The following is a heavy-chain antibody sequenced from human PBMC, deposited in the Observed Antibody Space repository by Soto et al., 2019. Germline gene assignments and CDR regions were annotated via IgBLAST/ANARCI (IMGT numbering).Heavy chain of an antibody. V-gene: IGHV1-69*01. CDR2: IIPIFGTA. Sequence: QVQLVQSGAQVKKPGSSVKVSYKASGGTFSSYAISWVRQAPGQGLEWMGGIIPIFGTANYAQKFQGRVTITADESTSTSYMELSSLRSEDTAVYYCAKGETYYYDSSGYPNWFDPWGQGTLVTVSS. J-gene: IGHJ5*02. D-gene: IGHD3-22*01. CDR3: AKGETYYYDSSGYPNWFDP. CDR1: GGTFSSYA.